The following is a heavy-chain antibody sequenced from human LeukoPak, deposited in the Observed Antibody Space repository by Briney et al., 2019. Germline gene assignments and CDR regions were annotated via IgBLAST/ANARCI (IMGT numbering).Heavy chain of an antibody. V-gene: IGHV1-8*01. CDR3: ARRTITQGRQYDFWSGYSGRYYGMDV. CDR1: GYTFTSYD. Sequence: ASVKVSCKASGYTFTSYDINWVRQATGQGLEWMGWMNPNSGNTGYAQKFQGRVTMTRNTSISTAYMELSSLRSEDTAVYYCARRTITQGRQYDFWSGYSGRYYGMDVWGQGTTVTVSS. CDR2: MNPNSGNT. J-gene: IGHJ6*02. D-gene: IGHD3-3*01.